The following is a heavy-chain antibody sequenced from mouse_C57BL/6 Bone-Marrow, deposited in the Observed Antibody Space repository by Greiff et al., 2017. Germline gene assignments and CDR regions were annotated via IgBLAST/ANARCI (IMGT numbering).Heavy chain of an antibody. CDR3: ARCALGQGGFAY. Sequence: VQLVESGPGLVQPSQSLSITCTVSGFSLTSYGVHWVRQSPGKGLEWLGVIWSGGSTDYSAAFISRLSISKDNSKSQVFFKMNSLQADDTAIYYCARCALGQGGFAYWGQGTLVTVSA. J-gene: IGHJ3*01. D-gene: IGHD3-3*01. CDR1: GFSLTSYG. CDR2: IWSGGST. V-gene: IGHV2-2*01.